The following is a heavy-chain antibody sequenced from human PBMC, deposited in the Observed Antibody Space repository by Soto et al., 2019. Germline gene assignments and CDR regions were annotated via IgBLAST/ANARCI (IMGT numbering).Heavy chain of an antibody. CDR2: MNPNSGNT. CDR3: ARGLSDDGDFLPKLDY. CDR1: GYTFTSYH. J-gene: IGHJ4*02. Sequence: ASVKVSCKASGYTFTSYHINWVRQATGQGLEWMGWMNPNSGNTGYAQKFQGRVTMTRNNSISTAYMELSSLRSEDTAVYYCARGLSDDGDFLPKLDYWGQGTLVTVSS. D-gene: IGHD4-17*01. V-gene: IGHV1-8*01.